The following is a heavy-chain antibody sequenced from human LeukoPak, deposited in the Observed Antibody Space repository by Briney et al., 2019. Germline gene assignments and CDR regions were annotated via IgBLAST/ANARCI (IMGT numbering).Heavy chain of an antibody. CDR3: ARLRGGRVATIAYYYYYYMDV. D-gene: IGHD5-12*01. J-gene: IGHJ6*03. Sequence: GGSLRLSCAASGFTFSNYSMNWVRQTPGQGLEWVSSITSDSIYTFYADSVKGRFTISRDNDKNSLYLQMNSLRAEDTAVYYCARLRGGRVATIAYYYYYYMDVWGKGTTVTISS. V-gene: IGHV3-21*01. CDR1: GFTFSNYS. CDR2: ITSDSIYT.